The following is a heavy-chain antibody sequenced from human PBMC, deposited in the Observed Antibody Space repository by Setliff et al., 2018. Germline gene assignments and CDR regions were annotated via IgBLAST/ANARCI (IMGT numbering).Heavy chain of an antibody. Sequence: PGGSLRLSCAASGFTFSSYAMSWVRQAPGKGLEWVSVISGSGGSTYYADSVKGRFTISRDNSKTTLYLQMNSLRAEDTSVYYCVKGRNSGWYRDAFDIWGQGTTVTVSS. CDR3: VKGRNSGWYRDAFDI. J-gene: IGHJ3*02. CDR2: ISGSGGST. V-gene: IGHV3-23*01. CDR1: GFTFSSYA. D-gene: IGHD6-19*01.